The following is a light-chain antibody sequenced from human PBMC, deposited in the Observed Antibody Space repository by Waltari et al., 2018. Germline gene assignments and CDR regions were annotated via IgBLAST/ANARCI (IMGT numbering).Light chain of an antibody. CDR1: QSASKY. CDR2: DAS. J-gene: IGKJ4*01. Sequence: EILMTQSPATLSVSPGERATLSCRASQSASKYVAWYQKRHGQAPRLLIYDASNRATGVPDRFDAFGSGTDFTLTISSLEPEDSAVYYCQQRNDWPLTFGGGTRVEIK. CDR3: QQRNDWPLT. V-gene: IGKV3-11*01.